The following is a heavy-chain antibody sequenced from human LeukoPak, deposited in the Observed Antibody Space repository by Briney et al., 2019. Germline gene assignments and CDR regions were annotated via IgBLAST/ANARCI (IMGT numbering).Heavy chain of an antibody. CDR2: IYYSGST. V-gene: IGHV4-59*01. Sequence: SETLPLTCTVSGASISNYYWSWIRQPPGKGLEWIGYIYYSGSTNYNPSLKSRVTTSLDTSKTQFSLKLSSVTAADTAVYYCARGHYLSGSYNWFDPWGQGTLVTVSS. CDR3: ARGHYLSGSYNWFDP. J-gene: IGHJ5*02. CDR1: GASISNYY. D-gene: IGHD3-10*01.